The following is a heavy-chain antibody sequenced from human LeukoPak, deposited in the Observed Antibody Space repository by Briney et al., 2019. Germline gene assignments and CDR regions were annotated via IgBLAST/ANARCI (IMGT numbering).Heavy chain of an antibody. V-gene: IGHV3-30*18. J-gene: IGHJ4*02. D-gene: IGHD4-17*01. CDR1: GFTFSSDG. CDR2: ISYDGINK. CDR3: ANLYGDSGLDY. Sequence: PGRSLRLSCAASGFTFSSDGMHWVRRPPGKGLEWVAVISYDGINKYHADSVKGRFTISRDNSKNTLYLQMNSLRAEDTALYYCANLYGDSGLDYWGQGTLVTVSS.